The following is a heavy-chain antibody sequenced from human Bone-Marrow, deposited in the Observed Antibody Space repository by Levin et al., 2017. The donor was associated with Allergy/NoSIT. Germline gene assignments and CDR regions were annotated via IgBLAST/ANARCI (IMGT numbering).Heavy chain of an antibody. J-gene: IGHJ4*02. V-gene: IGHV3-23*01. D-gene: IGHD2-15*01. CDR3: AKVVGNIVVVVIPTRAAFDS. Sequence: GESLKISCAASGFTFSDYPMSWVRQAPGKGLEWVSSISASGGSTYFADSVKGRFTISRDSSKNTLYLQMNSLRGEDTAVYYCAKVVGNIVVVVIPTRAAFDSWGQGALVTVSS. CDR2: ISASGGST. CDR1: GFTFSDYP.